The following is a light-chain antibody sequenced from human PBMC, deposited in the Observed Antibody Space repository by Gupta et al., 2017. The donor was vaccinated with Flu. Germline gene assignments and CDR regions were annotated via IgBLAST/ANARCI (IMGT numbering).Light chain of an antibody. CDR1: QRLNNK. CDR2: DVS. Sequence: ATLAVAAGERATITCRASQRLNNKLAWYQQKPGQAPRLLIYDVSTGANGIPARFSGGGSGTEFTLTISSLESEDSAVYYCQQSNDRFPWTFGQGTKLEIK. J-gene: IGKJ1*01. CDR3: QQSNDRFPWT. V-gene: IGKV3-15*01.